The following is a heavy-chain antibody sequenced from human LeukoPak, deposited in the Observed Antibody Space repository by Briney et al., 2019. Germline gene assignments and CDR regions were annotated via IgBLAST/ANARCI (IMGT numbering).Heavy chain of an antibody. CDR3: ARSIPRGYSYGNKYYFDY. J-gene: IGHJ4*02. CDR1: GGTFSSYA. Sequence: SVKVSCKASGGTFSSYAISWVRQAPGQGLEWMGGIIPIFGTANYAQKFQGRVTITAGESTSTAYMELSSLRSEDTAVYYCARSIPRGYSYGNKYYFDYWGQGTLVTVSS. D-gene: IGHD5-18*01. V-gene: IGHV1-69*01. CDR2: IIPIFGTA.